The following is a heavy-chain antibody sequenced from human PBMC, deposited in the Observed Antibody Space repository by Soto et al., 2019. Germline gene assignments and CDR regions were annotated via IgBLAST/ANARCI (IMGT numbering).Heavy chain of an antibody. Sequence: GASVKVSCKASGGTFSSYTISWVRQAPGQGLEWMGRIIPILGIANYAQKFQGRVTITADKSTSTAYMELSGLRSEDTAVYYCARGGPEGSGSYYTPTYYYYYYMDVWGKGTTVTVSS. CDR2: IIPILGIA. D-gene: IGHD3-10*01. CDR3: ARGGPEGSGSYYTPTYYYYYYMDV. CDR1: GGTFSSYT. V-gene: IGHV1-69*02. J-gene: IGHJ6*03.